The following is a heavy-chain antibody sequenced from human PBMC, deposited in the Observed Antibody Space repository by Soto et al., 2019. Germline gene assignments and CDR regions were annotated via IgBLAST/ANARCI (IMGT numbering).Heavy chain of an antibody. Sequence: QVQLVQSGAEVKKPGSSVKVSCKASGGTFSSYAISWLRQAPGQGLEWMGGIIPIFGTANYAQKLQGGVTITADESTSTAYMELSSLRSEDTAVYYCARGFTVTTSPGLDYWGQGTLVTVSS. CDR3: ARGFTVTTSPGLDY. D-gene: IGHD4-17*01. V-gene: IGHV1-69*01. CDR1: GGTFSSYA. CDR2: IIPIFGTA. J-gene: IGHJ4*02.